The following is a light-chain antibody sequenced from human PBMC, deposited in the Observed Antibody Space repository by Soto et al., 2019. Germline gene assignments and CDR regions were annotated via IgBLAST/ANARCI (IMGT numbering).Light chain of an antibody. V-gene: IGKV1-17*03. CDR3: LQHNDYPRT. Sequence: DIQMTESPSTMSASVGDRVTITCRASQGISNSLAWFQQKPGKVPKRLIYDASILQSGVPSRFSGSGSGTEFTLTISSLQPEDFASYYCLQHNDYPRTFGQGTRVEVK. CDR1: QGISNS. J-gene: IGKJ1*01. CDR2: DAS.